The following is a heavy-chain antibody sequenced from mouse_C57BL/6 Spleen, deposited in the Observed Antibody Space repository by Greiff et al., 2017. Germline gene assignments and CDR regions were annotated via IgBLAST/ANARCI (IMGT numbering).Heavy chain of an antibody. CDR3: ARETTVVARSAMDY. V-gene: IGHV1-64*01. CDR1: GYTFTSYW. D-gene: IGHD1-1*01. Sequence: QVQLQQSGAELVKPGASVKLSCKASGYTFTSYWMHWVKQRPGQGLEWIGMIHPNSGSTNYNEKFKSKATLTVDKSSSTAYMQLSSLTSEDSAVYYCARETTVVARSAMDYWGQGTSVTVSS. J-gene: IGHJ4*01. CDR2: IHPNSGST.